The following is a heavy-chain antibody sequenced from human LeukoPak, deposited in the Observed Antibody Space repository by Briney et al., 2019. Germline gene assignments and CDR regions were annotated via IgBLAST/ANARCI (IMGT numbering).Heavy chain of an antibody. D-gene: IGHD5-12*01. CDR3: ARGSGYDSPVADY. CDR1: GFTVSSNY. J-gene: IGHJ4*02. Sequence: GGSLRLSCAASGFTVSSNYMSWVRQAPGKGLEWVSVIYSGGSTYYADSVKGRFTISRDNSKNTLYLQMNSLRAEDTAVYYCARGSGYDSPVADYWGQGTLVTVSS. V-gene: IGHV3-66*01. CDR2: IYSGGST.